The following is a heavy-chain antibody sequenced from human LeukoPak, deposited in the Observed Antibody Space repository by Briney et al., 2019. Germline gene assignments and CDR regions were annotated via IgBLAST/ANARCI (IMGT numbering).Heavy chain of an antibody. CDR2: FDPEDGET. V-gene: IGHV1-24*01. J-gene: IGHJ4*02. D-gene: IGHD3-10*01. CDR1: GYTLTELS. Sequence: GASVKVSCKVSGYTLTELSMHWVRQAPGKGLEWMGGFDPEDGETIYAQKFQGRVTMTEGTSTDTAYMELSSLRSEDTAVYYCARADLRGARNWGQGTLVTVSS. CDR3: ARADLRGARN.